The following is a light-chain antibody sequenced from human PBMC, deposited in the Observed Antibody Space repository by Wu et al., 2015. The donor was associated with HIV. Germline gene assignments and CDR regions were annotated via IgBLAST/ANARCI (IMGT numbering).Light chain of an antibody. Sequence: EIVLTQSPATLSSSPGDRVTLSCRASQSLGTYLAWYQQKPGQAPRLLIYEASSRAPGIPDRFTASGSGTDFTLTISSLEPEDFAVYFCHQYGSSPQTFGKGPRWKSN. CDR3: HQYGSSPQT. CDR1: QSLGTY. CDR2: EAS. J-gene: IGKJ1*01. V-gene: IGKV3-11*01.